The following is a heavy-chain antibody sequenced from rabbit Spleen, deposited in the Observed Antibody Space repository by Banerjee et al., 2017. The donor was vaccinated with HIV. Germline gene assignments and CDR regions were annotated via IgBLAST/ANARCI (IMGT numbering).Heavy chain of an antibody. CDR2: IDPVFGIT. J-gene: IGHJ3*01. CDR3: ARDGAGGSYFAL. V-gene: IGHV1S7*01. CDR1: GFTLSSYY. Sequence: QLVESGGGLVKPEGSLKLSCKASGFTLSSYYMNWVRQAPGKGLEWIGYIDPVFGITYYANWVSGRFSISRENAQNTVFLQMTSLTAADTATYFCARDGAGGSYFALWGQGTLVTVS. D-gene: IGHD8-1*01.